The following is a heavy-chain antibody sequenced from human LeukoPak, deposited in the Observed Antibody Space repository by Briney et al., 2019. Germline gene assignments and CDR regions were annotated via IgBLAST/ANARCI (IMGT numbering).Heavy chain of an antibody. J-gene: IGHJ6*03. D-gene: IGHD6-13*01. V-gene: IGHV3-64*01. CDR1: GFTFSSYA. CDR3: ARDGVEVTAADPLYYYYYYYMDV. Sequence: GSLRLSCAASGFTFSSYAMHWVRQAPGKGLEYVSAISSNGGSTYYANSVKGRFTISRDNSKNTLYLQMGSLRAEDMAVYYCARDGVEVTAADPLYYYYYYYMDVWGKGTTVTVSS. CDR2: ISSNGGST.